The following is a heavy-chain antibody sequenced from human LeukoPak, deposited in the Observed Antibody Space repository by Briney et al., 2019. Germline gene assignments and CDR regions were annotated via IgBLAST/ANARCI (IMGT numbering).Heavy chain of an antibody. CDR3: AKDIRYSSGWSFDY. D-gene: IGHD6-19*01. CDR1: GFTFSDYW. Sequence: GGSLRLSCAASGFTFSDYWMHWVRQAPGKGLVWVSRFNSDGSSTTYADSVKGRFTISRDNAKKTLYLQMNSLTAEDTAVYYCAKDIRYSSGWSFDYWGQGTLVTVSS. V-gene: IGHV3-74*01. J-gene: IGHJ4*02. CDR2: FNSDGSST.